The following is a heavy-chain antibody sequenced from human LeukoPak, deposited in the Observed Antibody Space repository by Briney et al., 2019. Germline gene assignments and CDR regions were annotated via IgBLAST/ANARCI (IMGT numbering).Heavy chain of an antibody. V-gene: IGHV3-9*01. CDR1: GFTFDDYA. Sequence: GRSLRLSCAASGFTFDDYAMHWVRQAPGKGLEWVSGISWNSVAIGYADSVKGRFTISRDNAKNSLYLQMNSLRAEDTALYYCAKGLSKSSSASYYTDWGQGTLVTVSS. CDR2: ISWNSVAI. J-gene: IGHJ4*02. CDR3: AKGLSKSSSASYYTD. D-gene: IGHD2-2*02.